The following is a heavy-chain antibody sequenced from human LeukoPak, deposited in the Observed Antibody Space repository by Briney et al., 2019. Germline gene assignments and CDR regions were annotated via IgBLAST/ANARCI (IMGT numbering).Heavy chain of an antibody. J-gene: IGHJ4*02. Sequence: PGGSLRLSCAVSGFTFSNYGMYWVRQAPGKGLEWVAVIWYDGSNKYYADSVKGRFTISRDNSKNTVYLQMNSLRAEDTAVYYCAREGMVRGAHCDYWGQGTLVTVSS. V-gene: IGHV3-33*01. CDR1: GFTFSNYG. D-gene: IGHD3-10*01. CDR3: AREGMVRGAHCDY. CDR2: IWYDGSNK.